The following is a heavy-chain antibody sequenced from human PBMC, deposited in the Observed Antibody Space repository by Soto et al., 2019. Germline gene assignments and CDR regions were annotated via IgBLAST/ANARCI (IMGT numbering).Heavy chain of an antibody. CDR3: THRRIFDSSGYYFKP. D-gene: IGHD3-22*01. CDR1: GFSLSTSGVG. Sequence: QITLKESGPTLVKPTQTLTLTCTFSGFSLSTSGVGVGWIRQPPGKALEWLALINWDDDKRYTPSLKSRLTITKDTPKNQVVLTMTNMDPVDTATNYCTHRRIFDSSGYYFKPWGQGTLVPVSS. J-gene: IGHJ5*02. CDR2: INWDDDK. V-gene: IGHV2-5*02.